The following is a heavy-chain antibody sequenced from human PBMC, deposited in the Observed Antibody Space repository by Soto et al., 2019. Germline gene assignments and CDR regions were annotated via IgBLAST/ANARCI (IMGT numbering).Heavy chain of an antibody. V-gene: IGHV3-11*01. CDR1: GFTFSDYY. J-gene: IGHJ6*03. CDR2: ISSGGSPI. Sequence: QVQLVESGGGLVKPGGSLRLSCAASGFTFSDYYMSWIRQAPGKGLEWVSYISSGGSPIYYTDSVKCRFTISRDNGENSLYLQMNSLSAEDTAVYYCARDPRYCSGGSCYSAGENHYYYYIDVWGKGTTVTVSS. CDR3: ARDPRYCSGGSCYSAGENHYYYYIDV. D-gene: IGHD2-15*01.